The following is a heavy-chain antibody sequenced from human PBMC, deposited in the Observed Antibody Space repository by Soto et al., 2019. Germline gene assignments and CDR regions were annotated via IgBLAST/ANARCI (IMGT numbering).Heavy chain of an antibody. D-gene: IGHD2-2*01. V-gene: IGHV4-34*01. J-gene: IGHJ4*02. CDR3: ASAPDFSASGAMYIDK. Sequence: SETLSLTCAVYGGSFSGYYWSWIRQPPGKGLEWIGEINHSGSTNYNPSLKSRVTISVDTSKNQFSLKLSSVTAADTAVYFCASAPDFSASGAMYIDKWGQGILVTVSS. CDR2: INHSGST. CDR1: GGSFSGYY.